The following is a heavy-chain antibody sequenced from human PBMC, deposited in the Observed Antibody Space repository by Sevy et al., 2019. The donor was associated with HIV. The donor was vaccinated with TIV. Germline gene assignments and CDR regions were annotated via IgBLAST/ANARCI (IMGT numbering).Heavy chain of an antibody. CDR3: AGRIAVAAFDY. V-gene: IGHV4-61*02. CDR1: GGSFGSSSYY. D-gene: IGHD6-19*01. CDR2: IYTSGTT. Sequence: SETLSLTCTVSGGSFGSSSYYWNWSRQPAGKGLEWIGRIYTSGTTNYNPSLKSRVTMSVDTSKNQFSLKLSSVTAADTAVCYCAGRIAVAAFDYWGQGNLVTVSS. J-gene: IGHJ4*02.